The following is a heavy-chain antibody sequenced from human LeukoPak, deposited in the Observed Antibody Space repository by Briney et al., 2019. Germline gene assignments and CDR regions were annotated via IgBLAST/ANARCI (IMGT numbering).Heavy chain of an antibody. D-gene: IGHD3-16*02. CDR2: INHSGTT. CDR1: GGSFSDYY. Sequence: SETLSLTCAVYGGSFSDYYWSWIRQPPGKGLEWIGEINHSGTTNYSPSLKSRVSISVDTSKNQFSLKLNSAPAADAAMYYCASHYSSGSYRYTGSFDSWGQGMLVNVSS. V-gene: IGHV4-34*01. CDR3: ASHYSSGSYRYTGSFDS. J-gene: IGHJ4*02.